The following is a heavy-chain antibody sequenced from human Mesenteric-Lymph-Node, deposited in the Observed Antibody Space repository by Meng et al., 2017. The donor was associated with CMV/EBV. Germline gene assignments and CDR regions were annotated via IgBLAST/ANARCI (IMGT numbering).Heavy chain of an antibody. J-gene: IGHJ4*02. V-gene: IGHV4-59*13. D-gene: IGHD2-15*01. CDR1: GGSISTYY. CDR2: IYYSGNT. Sequence: SETLSLTCIVSGGSISTYYWSWIRQPPGKGLEWIGYIYYSGNTNYNPSRRRRVTISVDTSKNQFSLKLTSVTAADTAVYYCARYYCSDRCYHFDYWGQGRMVTVSS. CDR3: ARYYCSDRCYHFDY.